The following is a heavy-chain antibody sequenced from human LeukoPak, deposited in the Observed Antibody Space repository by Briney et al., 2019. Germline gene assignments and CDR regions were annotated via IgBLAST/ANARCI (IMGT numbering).Heavy chain of an antibody. V-gene: IGHV4-59*01. CDR1: GGSISSYY. J-gene: IGHJ4*02. Sequence: SETLSLTCTVSGGSISSYYWSWIRQPPGKGLEWIGYIYYSGSTNYNPSLKSRVTISVGTSKNQFSLKLSSVTAADTAVYYRARVRRSVTWGYYFDYWGQGTLVTVSS. CDR2: IYYSGST. CDR3: ARVRRSVTWGYYFDY. D-gene: IGHD4-17*01.